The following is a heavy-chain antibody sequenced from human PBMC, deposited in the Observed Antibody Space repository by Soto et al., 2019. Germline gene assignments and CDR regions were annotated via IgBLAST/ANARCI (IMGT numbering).Heavy chain of an antibody. J-gene: IGHJ3*02. CDR1: GFSFSSFG. D-gene: IGHD3-10*01. CDR2: TSYHGTDK. V-gene: IGHV3-30*18. CDR3: AKDISYSGSGNYPDGFDI. Sequence: QVQLVESGGGVVQPGRSLRLSCAASGFSFSSFGIHWVRQAPGKGLEWVAITSYHGTDKYYADSVKGRFTISRDNSKSALYLQMNSLMAEDTAVYYCAKDISYSGSGNYPDGFDIWAQGTVVTVSS.